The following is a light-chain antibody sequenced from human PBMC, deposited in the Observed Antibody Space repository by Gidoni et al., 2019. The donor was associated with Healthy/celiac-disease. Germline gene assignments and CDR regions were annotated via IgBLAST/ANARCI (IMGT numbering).Light chain of an antibody. V-gene: IGKV3-15*01. CDR1: QSVSSN. CDR2: GAS. J-gene: IGKJ4*01. CDR3: QQYNNWPLT. Sequence: EILMTQSPATLSVSPGERATLSCRASQSVSSNLAWYQQKPGQAPRLLIYGASTRATGIPARFSGSGSGTEFTLTISSLQSEDFAVYYCQQYNNWPLTFGGXTKVEIK.